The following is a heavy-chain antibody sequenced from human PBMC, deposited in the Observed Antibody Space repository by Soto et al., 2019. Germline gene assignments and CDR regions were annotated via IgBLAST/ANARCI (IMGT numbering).Heavy chain of an antibody. Sequence: ELQLLESGGDLVQPGGSLRLSCAASGFTFSSYAMTWVRQAPGKGLEWVSGIGGSGGSTYYADSVKGRFTISRDNSKNTLVLQMNSLRAEDTAVYYCAKDNRGYTWLTLHYMDVWGKGTTVTVSS. V-gene: IGHV3-23*01. CDR1: GFTFSSYA. CDR3: AKDNRGYTWLTLHYMDV. J-gene: IGHJ6*03. D-gene: IGHD2-2*02. CDR2: IGGSGGST.